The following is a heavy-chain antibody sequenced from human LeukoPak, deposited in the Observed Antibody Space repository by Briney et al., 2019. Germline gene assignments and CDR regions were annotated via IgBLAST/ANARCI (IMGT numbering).Heavy chain of an antibody. J-gene: IGHJ4*02. V-gene: IGHV1-69*05. CDR3: ARSAGPYYYGSGSPYYFDY. D-gene: IGHD3-10*01. CDR2: IIPIFGTA. Sequence: SVKVSCKASGGTFSSYAISWVRQAPGQGLEWMGGIIPIFGTANYAQKFQGRVTITTDESTSTAYMELSSLRSEDTAVYYCARSAGPYYYGSGSPYYFDYWGQGTLVTVSS. CDR1: GGTFSSYA.